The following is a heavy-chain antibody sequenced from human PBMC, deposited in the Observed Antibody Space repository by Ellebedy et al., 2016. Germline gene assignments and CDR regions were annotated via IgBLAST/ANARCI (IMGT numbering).Heavy chain of an antibody. CDR3: STDPQWGD. CDR2: IKGEADGGTI. J-gene: IGHJ4*02. V-gene: IGHV3-15*01. CDR1: GFIFSDYY. D-gene: IGHD3-10*01. Sequence: GESLKISXAASGFIFSDYYMTWIRQAPGKGLEWVGRIKGEADGGTIEFAPPFEDRFTISRDGSRNTLYLQMNSLITEDTAVYYCSTDPQWGDWGQGTLVTVSS.